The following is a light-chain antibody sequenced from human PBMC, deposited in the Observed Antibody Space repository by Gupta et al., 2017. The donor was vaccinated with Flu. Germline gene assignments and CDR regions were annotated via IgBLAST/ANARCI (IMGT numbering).Light chain of an antibody. J-gene: IGLJ3*02. Sequence: VNISSSGCTASIVTDYDVPCHQRFAATPTNLLIYDNINRPSGVPDRFSGSKSGTAASLAITVLPAEDDAHYYCQAHDTRQGGGVFGGGTKVTVL. V-gene: IGLV1-40*01. CDR1: TASIVTDYD. CDR2: DNI. CDR3: QAHDTRQGGGV.